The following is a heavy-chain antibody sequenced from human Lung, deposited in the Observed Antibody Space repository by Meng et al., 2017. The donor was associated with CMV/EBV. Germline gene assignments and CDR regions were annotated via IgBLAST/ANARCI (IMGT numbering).Heavy chain of an antibody. D-gene: IGHD3-22*01. CDR2: ISSAGTYI. V-gene: IGHV3-21*01. CDR1: GFTFSDYC. CDR3: ARAFYDSSFDGMDV. J-gene: IGHJ6*02. Sequence: GGSLRLXCAASGFTFSDYCLSWVRQAPGKGLEWVSSISSAGTYIYYGNSLKGRVTISRDNSKNTLYLQMNSLRAEDTAVYYCARAFYDSSFDGMDVWGQGEXVTVYS.